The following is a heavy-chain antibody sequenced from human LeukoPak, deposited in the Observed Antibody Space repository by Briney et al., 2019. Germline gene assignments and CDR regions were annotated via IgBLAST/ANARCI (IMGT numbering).Heavy chain of an antibody. J-gene: IGHJ4*02. D-gene: IGHD3-10*01. V-gene: IGHV3-33*01. CDR2: IWYDGSYK. Sequence: GGSLRLSCAASGFTFSSYGMHWVRQAPGKGLEWVAVIWYDGSYKYYADSVKGRFTISRDNSKNTLYLQMNSLRAEDTAVYYCARDLRPYYDSGSYMDYWGQGTPVTVSS. CDR3: ARDLRPYYDSGSYMDY. CDR1: GFTFSSYG.